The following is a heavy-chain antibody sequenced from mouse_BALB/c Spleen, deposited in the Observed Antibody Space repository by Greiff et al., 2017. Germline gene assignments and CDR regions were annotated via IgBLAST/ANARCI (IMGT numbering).Heavy chain of an antibody. D-gene: IGHD1-1*01. V-gene: IGHV5-9-1*01. CDR2: ISSGGSYT. CDR1: GFTFSSYA. J-gene: IGHJ3*01. CDR3: AREGDYYGSAWFAY. Sequence: EVMLVESGGGLVKPGGSLKLSCAASGFTFSSYAMSWVRQTPEKRLEWVATISSGGSYTYYPDSVKGRFTISRDNARNILYLQMSSLRSEDTAMYYCAREGDYYGSAWFAYWGQGTLVTVSA.